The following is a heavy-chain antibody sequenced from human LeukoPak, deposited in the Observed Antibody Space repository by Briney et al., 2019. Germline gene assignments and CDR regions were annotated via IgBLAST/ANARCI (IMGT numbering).Heavy chain of an antibody. CDR2: ISSSGGGT. CDR1: GYTFSSNA. V-gene: IGHV3-23*01. D-gene: IGHD3-22*01. J-gene: IGHJ5*02. Sequence: PGGSLRLSCAASGYTFSSNAMSWVRQAPGKGLELVSAISSSGGGTYYADSVKGRFTISRDNSKNTLYLQMNSLRAEDTAGDYCAKDRGYWPDGNWFDPWGQGTLVSV. CDR3: AKDRGYWPDGNWFDP.